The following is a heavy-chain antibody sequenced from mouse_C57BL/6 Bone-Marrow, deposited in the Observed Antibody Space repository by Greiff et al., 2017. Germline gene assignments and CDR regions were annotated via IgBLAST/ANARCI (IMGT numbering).Heavy chain of an antibody. CDR2: IYPGDGDT. V-gene: IGHV1-82*01. D-gene: IGHD1-1*01. J-gene: IGHJ2*01. CDR3: ARGFIQNY. CDR1: GYAFSSSW. Sequence: VQLQQSGPELVKPGASVKISCKASGYAFSSSWMNWVKQRPGKGLEWIGRIYPGDGDTNYNGKFKGKATLNADKSSSTAYMQLSSLTSEDSAVYFCARGFIQNYWGQGTTLTVYS.